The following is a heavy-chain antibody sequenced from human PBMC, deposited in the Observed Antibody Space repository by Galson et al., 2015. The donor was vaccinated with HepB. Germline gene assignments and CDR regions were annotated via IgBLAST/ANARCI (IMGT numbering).Heavy chain of an antibody. V-gene: IGHV3-74*01. Sequence: SLRLSCAASGFTFSSYWMHWVRQAPGKGLVWVSRINSDGSSTSYADSVKGRFTISKDNAKNTLYLQMNSLRAEDTAVYYCASAYYYDSSGSFAFDIWGQGTMVTVSS. CDR3: ASAYYYDSSGSFAFDI. CDR1: GFTFSSYW. J-gene: IGHJ3*02. CDR2: INSDGSST. D-gene: IGHD3-22*01.